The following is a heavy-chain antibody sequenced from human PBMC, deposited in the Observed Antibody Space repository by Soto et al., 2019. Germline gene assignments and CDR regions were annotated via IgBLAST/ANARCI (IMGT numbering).Heavy chain of an antibody. V-gene: IGHV4-59*01. CDR3: ARERFTMTGGVITTAWFDP. J-gene: IGHJ5*02. CDR2: ISNSGTS. Sequence: PSETLSLTCSVSGGSISSYYWNWIRQAPGKGLEWIGYISNSGTSYYNPSLRGRVTISADTSKNQFSLKMTSVTAADTAVYFCARERFTMTGGVITTAWFDPWGPGTRVTVS. CDR1: GGSISSYY. D-gene: IGHD3-16*02.